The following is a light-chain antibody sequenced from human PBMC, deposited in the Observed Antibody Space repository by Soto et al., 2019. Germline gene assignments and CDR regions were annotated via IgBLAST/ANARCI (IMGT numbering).Light chain of an antibody. CDR3: QQYNNWPPYT. CDR1: QSVSSN. V-gene: IGKV3-15*01. J-gene: IGKJ2*01. Sequence: EIVMTQSPATLYVSPGERATLSCRASQSVSSNLAWYQHKPGQAPRLLIYGAYTRATGIPARFSGSGSGKEFTLTISSLQSEDVAVYYWQQYNNWPPYTFGQGTKLEI. CDR2: GAY.